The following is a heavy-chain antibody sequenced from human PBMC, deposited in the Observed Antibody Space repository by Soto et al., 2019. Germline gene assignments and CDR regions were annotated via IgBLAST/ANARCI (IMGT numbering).Heavy chain of an antibody. D-gene: IGHD5-12*01. CDR1: GGSISSGDYY. CDR2: IYYSGGT. V-gene: IGHV4-30-4*01. Sequence: SETLSLTCTVSGGSISSGDYYWSWIRQPPGKGLEWIGYIYYSGGTYYNPSLKSRVTISVDTSKNQFSLKLSSVTVADTAVYYCARENIVATIWAYWGQGTLVTVSS. CDR3: ARENIVATIWAY. J-gene: IGHJ4*02.